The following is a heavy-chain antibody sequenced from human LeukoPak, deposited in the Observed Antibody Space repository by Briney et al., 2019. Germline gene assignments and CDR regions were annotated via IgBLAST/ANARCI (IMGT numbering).Heavy chain of an antibody. D-gene: IGHD4-4*01. Sequence: GGSLRLSCAASGLTFSDYYMSWIRQAPGKGLEWVSYISSSGSTIYYADSVKGRFTISRDNAKNSLYLQMNSLRAEDTAVYYCAKDLEPDYSNYGNWFDPWGQGTLVIVSS. CDR3: AKDLEPDYSNYGNWFDP. CDR2: ISSSGSTI. J-gene: IGHJ5*02. V-gene: IGHV3-11*01. CDR1: GLTFSDYY.